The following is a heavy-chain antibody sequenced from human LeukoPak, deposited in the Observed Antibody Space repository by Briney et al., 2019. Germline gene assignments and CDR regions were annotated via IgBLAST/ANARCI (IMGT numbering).Heavy chain of an antibody. CDR1: GFTFSSYA. CDR2: ISGSGGST. V-gene: IGHV3-23*01. D-gene: IGHD6-25*01. J-gene: IGHJ6*03. CDR3: ARVSIAAEYYYMDV. Sequence: QPGGSLRLSCAASGFTFSSYAMSWVRQAPGKGLEWVSAISGSGGSTYYADSVKGRFTISRDNSKNTLYLQMNSLRAEDTAVYYCARVSIAAEYYYMDVWGKGTTVTVSS.